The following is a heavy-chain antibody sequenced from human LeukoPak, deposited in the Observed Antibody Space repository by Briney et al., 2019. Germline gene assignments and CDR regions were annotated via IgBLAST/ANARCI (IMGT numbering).Heavy chain of an antibody. CDR3: ARGIVRGVSAPDI. J-gene: IGHJ3*02. CDR1: GGSISIYR. V-gene: IGHV4-4*07. D-gene: IGHD3-10*01. CDR2: IDTSGNT. Sequence: SETLSLTCTLSGGSISIYRWSWIRQPTGKGLEWMGRIDTSGNTNYNPSLNGRVTMSVDTSKTQFYLNLRSVTAADTAIYYCARGIVRGVSAPDIWGQGTMVTVSS.